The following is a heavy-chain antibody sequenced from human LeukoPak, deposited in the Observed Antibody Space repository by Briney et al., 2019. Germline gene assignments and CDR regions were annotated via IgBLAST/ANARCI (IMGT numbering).Heavy chain of an antibody. D-gene: IGHD1-26*01. CDR1: GGSISTYY. V-gene: IGHV4-59*08. J-gene: IGHJ4*02. Sequence: SGTLSLTCSVSGGSISTYYWSWIRQTPGKGLERIGYVYYSGTTNYNPSLKGRVTISSDTSKNQFSLNLRSVNVADTAIYYCARHGGSLGYFDYWGQGTLVTVSS. CDR2: VYYSGTT. CDR3: ARHGGSLGYFDY.